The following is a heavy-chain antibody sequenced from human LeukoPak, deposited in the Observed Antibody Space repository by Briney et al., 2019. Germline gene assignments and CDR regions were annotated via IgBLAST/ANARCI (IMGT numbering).Heavy chain of an antibody. CDR1: GFTFSSYS. Sequence: PGESLRLSCLVSGFTFSSYSMNWVRQAPGKGLEWVSYISSSSSTIYYADSVKGRFTISRDNAKNSLYLQMNSLRDEDTAVYYCARLFRGHYDILTGPRGDDAFDIWGQGTMVTVSS. D-gene: IGHD3-9*01. CDR2: ISSSSSTI. V-gene: IGHV3-48*02. J-gene: IGHJ3*02. CDR3: ARLFRGHYDILTGPRGDDAFDI.